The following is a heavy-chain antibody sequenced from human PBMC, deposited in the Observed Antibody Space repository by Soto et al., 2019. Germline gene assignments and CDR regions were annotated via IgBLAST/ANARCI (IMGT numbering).Heavy chain of an antibody. D-gene: IGHD1-1*01. J-gene: IGHJ5*02. CDR2: IYATGTT. V-gene: IGHV4-4*07. CDR1: GASMRGFY. Sequence: PSESLSLSCPVSGASMRGFYLSCIRKSAGKGLEWIGRIYATGTTDYNPSLKSRVMMSVDTSKKQFSLKFRSVTADDTAVYYCVRDGTKNLRDWFDPWGQGTSVTVSS. CDR3: VRDGTKNLRDWFDP.